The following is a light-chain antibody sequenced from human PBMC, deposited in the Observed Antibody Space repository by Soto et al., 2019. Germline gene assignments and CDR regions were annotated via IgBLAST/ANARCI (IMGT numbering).Light chain of an antibody. V-gene: IGKV3-15*01. CDR1: QSINRN. Sequence: EIVLTQSPATLSVSPGERATLSCRASQSINRNLAWYQQKPGQAPTVLIYDASTRATGIPATFSGSGSGTDFTLTISSLQSEDFAVYYCLQYNDWPPRYTFGQGTKLEIK. J-gene: IGKJ2*01. CDR3: LQYNDWPPRYT. CDR2: DAS.